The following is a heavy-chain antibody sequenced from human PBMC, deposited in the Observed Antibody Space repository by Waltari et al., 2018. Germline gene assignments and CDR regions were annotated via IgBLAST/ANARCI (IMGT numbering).Heavy chain of an antibody. V-gene: IGHV3-30-3*01. Sequence: QVQLVESGGGVVQPGRSLRLSCAASGFTFSSYAMHWVRQAPGKGLEWVAVISYDGSNKYYADSVKGRFTISRDNSKNTLYLQMNSLRAEDTAVYYCARDRTGYSSSWYTFHGYWGQGTLVTVSS. D-gene: IGHD6-13*01. CDR3: ARDRTGYSSSWYTFHGY. CDR1: GFTFSSYA. J-gene: IGHJ4*02. CDR2: ISYDGSNK.